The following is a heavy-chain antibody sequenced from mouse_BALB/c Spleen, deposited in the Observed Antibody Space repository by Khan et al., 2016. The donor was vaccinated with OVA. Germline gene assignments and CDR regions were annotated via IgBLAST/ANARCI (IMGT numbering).Heavy chain of an antibody. Sequence: QLVQSGAGFVQPGASLKLSCAASGFTFSRFCMHWVRQSPEQGLEWVAYIGRASSTFYYADTVKGRFTISRDNPNNTLLLQMNSLRSEDMTMNYCASYHVCTWVTYWGQGTMVTVCA. J-gene: IGHJ3*01. V-gene: IGHV5-17*02. CDR1: GFTFSRFC. CDR2: IGRASSTF. CDR3: ASYHVCTWVTY.